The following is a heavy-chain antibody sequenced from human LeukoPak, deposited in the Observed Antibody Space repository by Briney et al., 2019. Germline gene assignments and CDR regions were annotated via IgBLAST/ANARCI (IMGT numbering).Heavy chain of an antibody. J-gene: IGHJ4*02. V-gene: IGHV3-7*01. CDR2: ISEDGTTT. Sequence: PGGSLRLSCATSGFTFSEYWMNWVRQAPGKGVEWVASISEDGTTTYYLDSVEGRFTVSRDTAKTSLFLQMDTLRVEDTAVYYCARDPLRGDGSAFDHWGQGTQVTVSS. D-gene: IGHD6-25*01. CDR1: GFTFSEYW. CDR3: ARDPLRGDGSAFDH.